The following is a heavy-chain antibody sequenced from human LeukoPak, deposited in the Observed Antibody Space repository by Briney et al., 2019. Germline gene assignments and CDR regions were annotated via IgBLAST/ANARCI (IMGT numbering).Heavy chain of an antibody. CDR2: INPKTGGT. CDR1: GYTFIDYY. CDR3: ASSIYDFWSGYYRRLSFDY. Sequence: GASVKVSCKASGYTFIDYYIHWVRQAPGQGLEWMGWINPKTGGTNYAQKFQGRVTMTRDTSISTAYMELSRLRSDDTAVYYCASSIYDFWSGYYRRLSFDYWGQGTLVTVSS. D-gene: IGHD3-3*01. V-gene: IGHV1-2*02. J-gene: IGHJ4*02.